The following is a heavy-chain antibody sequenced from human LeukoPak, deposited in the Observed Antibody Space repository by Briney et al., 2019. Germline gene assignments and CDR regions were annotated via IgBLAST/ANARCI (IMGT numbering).Heavy chain of an antibody. CDR3: ASWFWSVYNCFAP. J-gene: IGHJ5*02. V-gene: IGHV1-69*13. D-gene: IGHD3-3*01. CDR2: IIPIFGTA. CDR1: GGTFSSYA. Sequence: ASVKVSCKASGGTFSSYAISWVRQAPGQGLEWMGGIIPIFGTANYAQKFQGRVTITADESTSTAYMELSSLRSEDTAVYYCASWFWSVYNCFAPGAKEPRVTVSS.